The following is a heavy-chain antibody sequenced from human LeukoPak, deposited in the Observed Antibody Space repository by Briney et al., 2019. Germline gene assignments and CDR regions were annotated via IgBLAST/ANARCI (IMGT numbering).Heavy chain of an antibody. Sequence: SETLSLTCTVSGGSISSYYWSWIRQPPGKGLEWIGYIYNSGSTNYNPSLKSRVTISVDTSKNQFSLKLTSVTAADTAVYYCARRPYDFWSGYLDYWGQGTLVTVSS. J-gene: IGHJ4*02. D-gene: IGHD3-3*01. V-gene: IGHV4-59*12. CDR2: IYNSGST. CDR1: GGSISSYY. CDR3: ARRPYDFWSGYLDY.